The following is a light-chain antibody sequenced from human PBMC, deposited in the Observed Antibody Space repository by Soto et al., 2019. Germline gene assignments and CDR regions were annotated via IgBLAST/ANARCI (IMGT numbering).Light chain of an antibody. CDR2: SNN. CDR3: AAWDDSLYGVV. CDR1: SSNIGTKT. V-gene: IGLV1-44*01. Sequence: QSVLTQPPSASGTPGQRVTISFSGSSSNIGTKTVNWYQQLPGTAPKLLIYSNNQRPSGVPDRFSGSKSGTSASLAITGLQSEDEGDFYCAAWDDSLYGVVFGGGTKLTVL. J-gene: IGLJ2*01.